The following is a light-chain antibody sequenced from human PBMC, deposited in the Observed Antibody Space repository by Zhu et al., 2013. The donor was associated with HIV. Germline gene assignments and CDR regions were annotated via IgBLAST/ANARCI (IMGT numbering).Light chain of an antibody. CDR2: EVT. V-gene: IGLV2-23*02. CDR3: CSYAGSSTMI. Sequence: QSALTQPASVSGSPGQSITISCTGTSSDVGTYNLVSWYQQHPGKAPKLMIYEVTKRPSGVSNRFFGSKSANTASLTISGLQAEDEADYYCCSYAGSSTMIFGGGTKLTVL. CDR1: SSDVGTYNL. J-gene: IGLJ2*01.